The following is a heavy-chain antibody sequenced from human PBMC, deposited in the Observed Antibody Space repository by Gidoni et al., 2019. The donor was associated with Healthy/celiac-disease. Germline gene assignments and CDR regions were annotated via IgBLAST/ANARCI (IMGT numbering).Heavy chain of an antibody. D-gene: IGHD2-8*01. CDR3: ATVAVYAKSEHYFDY. Sequence: QAQLVQSGAEVKKPGAAVKVSCKASGYTFTGYYMHWVRQAPGQGLEWMGWINPNSGGTNYSQKFQGRVTMTRDTSISTAYMELSRLRSDDTDVYYFATVAVYAKSEHYFDYWGQGTLVTVSS. J-gene: IGHJ4*02. CDR2: INPNSGGT. V-gene: IGHV1-2*02. CDR1: GYTFTGYY.